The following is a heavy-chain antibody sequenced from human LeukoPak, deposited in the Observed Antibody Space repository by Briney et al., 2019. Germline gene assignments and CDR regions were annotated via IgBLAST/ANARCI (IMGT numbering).Heavy chain of an antibody. D-gene: IGHD3-3*01. V-gene: IGHV3-23*01. CDR1: GFAFSSYA. CDR3: AKAVLRFQKPGD. J-gene: IGHJ4*02. Sequence: GGSLRLSCAASGFAFSSYAMSWVRQAPGKGLEWVSAISGSGGSTYYADSVKGRFTISRDNSKNTLYLQMNSLRAEDTAVYYCAKAVLRFQKPGDWGQGTLVTASS. CDR2: ISGSGGST.